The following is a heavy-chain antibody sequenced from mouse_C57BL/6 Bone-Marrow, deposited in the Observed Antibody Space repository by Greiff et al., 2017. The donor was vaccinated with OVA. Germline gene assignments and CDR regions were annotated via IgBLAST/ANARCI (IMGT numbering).Heavy chain of an antibody. CDR2: INPGSGGT. J-gene: IGHJ1*03. CDR1: GYAFTNYL. V-gene: IGHV1-54*01. D-gene: IGHD1-1*01. Sequence: QVQLKQSGAELVRPGTSVKVSCKASGYAFTNYLIEWVKQRPGQGLEWIGVINPGSGGTNYNEKFKGKATLTVDTYSSTAYMQPSSLTSEESAVYFDARVRYYCGRSWYFDVWGTGTTVTVSS. CDR3: ARVRYYCGRSWYFDV.